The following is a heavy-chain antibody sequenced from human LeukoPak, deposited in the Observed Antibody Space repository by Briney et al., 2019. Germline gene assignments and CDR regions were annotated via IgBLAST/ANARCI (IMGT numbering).Heavy chain of an antibody. V-gene: IGHV1-2*02. CDR2: INPNSGGT. CDR1: GYTFTGYY. CDR3: ARVYPYYDFWSGHNIAYYFDY. J-gene: IGHJ4*02. D-gene: IGHD3-3*01. Sequence: GASVKVSCKASGYTFTGYYMHWVRQAPGQGLEWMGWINPNSGGTNYAQKFQGRVTMTRDTSISTAYMELSRLRSDDTAVYYCARVYPYYDFWSGHNIAYYFDYWGQGTLVTVSS.